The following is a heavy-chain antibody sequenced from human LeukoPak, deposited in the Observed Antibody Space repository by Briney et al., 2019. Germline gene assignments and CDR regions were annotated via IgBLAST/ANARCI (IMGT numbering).Heavy chain of an antibody. CDR2: IYYSGST. D-gene: IGHD1-26*01. Sequence: SETLSLTCTVSGGSISSSNYYWGWIRQPPGKGLEWIGTIYYSGSTYYNPSLKSRVTISVDTSRNQFSLKLSSVTAADTAVYYCARLNGNYYSFDYWGQGILVTVSS. V-gene: IGHV4-39*01. CDR1: GGSISSSNYY. J-gene: IGHJ4*02. CDR3: ARLNGNYYSFDY.